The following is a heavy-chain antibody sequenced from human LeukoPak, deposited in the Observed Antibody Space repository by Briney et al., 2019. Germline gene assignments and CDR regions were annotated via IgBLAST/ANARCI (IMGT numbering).Heavy chain of an antibody. V-gene: IGHV3-30*02. J-gene: IGHJ4*02. Sequence: GGSLRLSCAASGFTFSSYGMHWVRQAPGKGLEWVAFIRYDGSNKYYADSVKGRFTISRDNSKNTLYLQMNSLRAEDTAVYYCAKDRESDYLFDYWGQGTLVTVSS. D-gene: IGHD3-16*01. CDR3: AKDRESDYLFDY. CDR1: GFTFSSYG. CDR2: IRYDGSNK.